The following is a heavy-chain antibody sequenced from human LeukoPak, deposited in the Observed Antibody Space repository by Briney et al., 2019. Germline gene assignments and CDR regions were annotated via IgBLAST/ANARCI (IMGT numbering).Heavy chain of an antibody. CDR1: GFTFSSYS. Sequence: PGGSLRLSCAASGFTFSSYSMNWVRQAPGKGLEWVSYISSSGSTIYYADSVKGRFTISRDNAKNSLYLQMNSLRAEDTAVYYCARWANYDIFPPAYAFDIWGQGAMVTVSS. J-gene: IGHJ3*02. CDR2: ISSSGSTI. CDR3: ARWANYDIFPPAYAFDI. D-gene: IGHD3-9*01. V-gene: IGHV3-48*04.